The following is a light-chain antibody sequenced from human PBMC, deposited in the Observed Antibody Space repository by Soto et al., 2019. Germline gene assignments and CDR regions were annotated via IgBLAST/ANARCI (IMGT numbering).Light chain of an antibody. CDR1: QSISSW. CDR2: KAS. V-gene: IGKV1-5*03. CDR3: QQYNSYQT. Sequence: DIQMTQSPSTLSASVGERVTITCRASQSISSWLAWYQQKPGKAPKLLIYKASSLESGVPSRFSGSGSGTEFTLTISSLQPDDFATYYCQQYNSYQTFGQGTKVEIK. J-gene: IGKJ1*01.